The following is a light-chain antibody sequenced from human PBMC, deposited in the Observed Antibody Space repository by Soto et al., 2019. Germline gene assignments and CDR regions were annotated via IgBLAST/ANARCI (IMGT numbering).Light chain of an antibody. CDR1: QSISSW. CDR3: QQYCSNSPFT. Sequence: DIQMTQSPSTLSASVGDRVTLTCRATQSISSWLAWYQQKPGKAPKLLIYKASILESGVPSRFSGSGSGTEFTLTISSLEPDDFATYYCQQYCSNSPFTFGQGTKLEIK. CDR2: KAS. J-gene: IGKJ2*01. V-gene: IGKV1-5*03.